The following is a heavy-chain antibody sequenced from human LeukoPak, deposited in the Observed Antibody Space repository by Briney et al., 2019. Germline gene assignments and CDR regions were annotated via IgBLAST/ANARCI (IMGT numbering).Heavy chain of an antibody. CDR1: GGTFSSYA. D-gene: IGHD3-10*01. CDR3: RLLWFGESNYYYMDV. CDR2: IIPIFGTA. Sequence: GSSVKVSCKASGGTFSSYAISWLPQAPGQGLEWMGGIIPIFGTANYAQKFQGRVTITADESTSTAYMELSSLRSEDTAVYYCRLLWFGESNYYYMDVWGKGTTVTVSS. J-gene: IGHJ6*03. V-gene: IGHV1-69*01.